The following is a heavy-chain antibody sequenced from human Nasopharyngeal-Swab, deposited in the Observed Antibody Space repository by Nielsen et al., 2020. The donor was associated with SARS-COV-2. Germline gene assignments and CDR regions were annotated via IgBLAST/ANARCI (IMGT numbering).Heavy chain of an antibody. CDR2: ISGSGGST. CDR1: GFTFSGYA. D-gene: IGHD1-26*01. CDR3: ARDAGWGGKYGSNWFDP. Sequence: GESLKISCAASGFTFSGYAMSWVRQAPGKGLEWVSAISGSGGSTYYADSVKGRFTISRDNAKNSLYLQMNSLTPEDTAMYYCARDAGWGGKYGSNWFDPWGQGTLVTVSS. V-gene: IGHV3-23*01. J-gene: IGHJ5*02.